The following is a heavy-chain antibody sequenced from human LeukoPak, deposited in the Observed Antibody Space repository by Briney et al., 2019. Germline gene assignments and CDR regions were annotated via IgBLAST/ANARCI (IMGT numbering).Heavy chain of an antibody. CDR3: ARGLGYMDV. Sequence: ASETLSLTCTISGGSIGSYFWSWIRQPPGEGLEWIGFIYYSGSTNYNPSFKSRVTISVDTSKNQFSLRLNSVTAADTAVYFCARGLGYMDVWGKGTTVTVSS. V-gene: IGHV4-59*01. CDR1: GGSIGSYF. J-gene: IGHJ6*03. D-gene: IGHD5/OR15-5a*01. CDR2: IYYSGST.